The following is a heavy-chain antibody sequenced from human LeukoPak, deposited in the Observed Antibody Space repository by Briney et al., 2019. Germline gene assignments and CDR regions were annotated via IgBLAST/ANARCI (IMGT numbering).Heavy chain of an antibody. J-gene: IGHJ2*01. CDR2: IYANGIT. D-gene: IGHD3-22*01. V-gene: IGHV4-4*08. CDR1: GGSIFSYY. Sequence: SETLSLTCTVSGGSIFSYYWNWIRQSPGKGLEWVGYIYANGITTYNPSLRSRGSIFIDTSRNQFSLRLTSVIAADTATYYCARRAYYDSSGYKPTAGYFDLWGRGTLVTVSS. CDR3: ARRAYYDSSGYKPTAGYFDL.